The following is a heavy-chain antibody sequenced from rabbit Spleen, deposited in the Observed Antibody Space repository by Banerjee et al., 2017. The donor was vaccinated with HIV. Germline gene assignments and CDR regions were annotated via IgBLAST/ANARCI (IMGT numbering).Heavy chain of an antibody. CDR3: ARDTGSSFSSYGMDL. CDR2: ISTGSSGYT. J-gene: IGHJ6*01. V-gene: IGHV1S45*01. D-gene: IGHD8-1*01. CDR1: GFSFSNKAV. Sequence: QEQLVESGGGLVKPEGSLKLSCTASGFSFSNKAVMCWVRQAPGKGLEWIACISTGSSGYTYYATWAKGRFTISKTSSTTVTLQMTSLTVADTATYFCARDTGSSFSSYGMDLWGQGTLVTVS.